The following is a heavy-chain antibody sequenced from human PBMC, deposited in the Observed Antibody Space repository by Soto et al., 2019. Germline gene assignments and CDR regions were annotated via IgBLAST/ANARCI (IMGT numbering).Heavy chain of an antibody. V-gene: IGHV3-21*01. CDR1: GFTFSNYN. CDR3: ARCGTGVQDGYNYIPNY. D-gene: IGHD5-12*01. Sequence: EVQLVESGGGLVKPGESLRLSCAASGFTFSNYNMIWVRQAPGKGLEWVSSISRSSGYIYYADSMKGRFTISRDNAKNSLFLRMNSLRDEDTAVYFCARCGTGVQDGYNYIPNYWGQGTLVTVSS. CDR2: ISRSSGYI. J-gene: IGHJ4*02.